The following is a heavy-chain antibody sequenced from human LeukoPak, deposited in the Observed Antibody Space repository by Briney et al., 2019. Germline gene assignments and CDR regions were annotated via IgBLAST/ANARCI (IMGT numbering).Heavy chain of an antibody. CDR1: GYTFTGYY. CDR2: INPNSGGT. D-gene: IGHD6-13*01. J-gene: IGHJ3*02. CDR3: AKDNWYSSSWSDAFDI. V-gene: IGHV1-2*02. Sequence: ASVKVSYKASGYTFTGYYMHWVRQAPGQGLEWMGWINPNSGGTNYAQKFQGRVTMTRDTSISTAYMELSRLRSDDTAVYYCAKDNWYSSSWSDAFDIWGQGTMVTVSS.